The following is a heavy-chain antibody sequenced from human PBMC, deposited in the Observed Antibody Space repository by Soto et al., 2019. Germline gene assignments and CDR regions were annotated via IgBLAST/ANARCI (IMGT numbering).Heavy chain of an antibody. CDR1: GYTFTSYA. CDR3: ARRHYYDSSGYYGSWFDP. Sequence: GASVKVSCKASGYTFTSYAMRWVRQAPGQRLEWMGWINAGNGNTKYSQKFQGRVTITRDTSASTAYMELSSLRSDDTAVYYCARRHYYDSSGYYGSWFDPWGQGTLVTVSS. D-gene: IGHD3-22*01. V-gene: IGHV1-3*01. J-gene: IGHJ5*02. CDR2: INAGNGNT.